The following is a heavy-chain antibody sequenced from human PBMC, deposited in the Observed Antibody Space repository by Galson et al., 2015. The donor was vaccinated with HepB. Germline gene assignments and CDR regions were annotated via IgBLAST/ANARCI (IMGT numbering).Heavy chain of an antibody. V-gene: IGHV3-23*01. CDR1: GFTFNSYA. CDR2: ISGSGGST. Sequence: SLRLSCAASGFTFNSYAMSWVRQAPGKGLEWVSAISGSGGSTYYADSVKGRFTISRDNSKNTLYLQMNSLRAEDTAVYYCAPAAGRYPWAFDYWGQGTLVTVSS. D-gene: IGHD6-13*01. CDR3: APAAGRYPWAFDY. J-gene: IGHJ4*02.